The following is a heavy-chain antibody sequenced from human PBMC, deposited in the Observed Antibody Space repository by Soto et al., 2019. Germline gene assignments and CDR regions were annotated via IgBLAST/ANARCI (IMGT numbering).Heavy chain of an antibody. D-gene: IGHD3-16*01. J-gene: IGHJ6*03. V-gene: IGHV4-59*08. Sequence: KPSETLSLTCTVSGGSISSYYWSWIRQPPGKGLEWIGYIYYSGSTNYNPSLKSRVTISVDTSKNQFSLKLSSVTAADTAVYYCARILLHLNYYYYMDVWGKGTTVTVSS. CDR3: ARILLHLNYYYYMDV. CDR2: IYYSGST. CDR1: GGSISSYY.